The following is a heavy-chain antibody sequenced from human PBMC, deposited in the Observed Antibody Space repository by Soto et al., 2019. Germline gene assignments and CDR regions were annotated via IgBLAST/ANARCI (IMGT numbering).Heavy chain of an antibody. Sequence: EVQLVQSGGDLVQPGGSLRLSCVASGFTFSTYWMTWVRQAPGMGLEWVAGIKEDGSEEVYVDSVKGRFSISRDNAKTSLYLQLNSLRAEDAAVYSCATAISSPFSNFDYWGQGSLVTVSS. CDR2: IKEDGSEE. V-gene: IGHV3-7*01. CDR1: GFTFSTYW. D-gene: IGHD2-2*01. CDR3: ATAISSPFSNFDY. J-gene: IGHJ4*02.